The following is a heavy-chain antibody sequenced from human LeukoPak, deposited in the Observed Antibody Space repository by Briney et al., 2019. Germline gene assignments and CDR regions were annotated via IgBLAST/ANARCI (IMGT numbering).Heavy chain of an antibody. V-gene: IGHV3-74*01. CDR1: GFTFSSYW. CDR3: ARDEEDRIVDTAMVTYYYYYYMDV. D-gene: IGHD5-18*01. J-gene: IGHJ6*03. Sequence: PGGSLRLSCAASGFTFSSYWMHWVRQAPGKGLVWVSRINSDGSSTSYADSVKGRFTISRDNAKNTLYLQMNSLRGEDTAVYYCARDEEDRIVDTAMVTYYYYYYMDVWGKGTTVTVCS. CDR2: INSDGSST.